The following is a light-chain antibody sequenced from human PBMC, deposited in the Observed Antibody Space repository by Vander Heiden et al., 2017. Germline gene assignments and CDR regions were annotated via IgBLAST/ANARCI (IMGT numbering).Light chain of an antibody. CDR3: QVWDSDNDHVL. CDR1: NIGRKS. CDR2: DDS. V-gene: IGLV3-21*02. Sequence: SYVLTQPPSVSVAPRQTARITSGGNNIGRKSVHWHQQKPGQAPVMVVYDDSDRPSGIPERFSGSNSGNTATLTISRVEAGDEADYYCQVWDSDNDHVLFGGGTKLTVL. J-gene: IGLJ2*01.